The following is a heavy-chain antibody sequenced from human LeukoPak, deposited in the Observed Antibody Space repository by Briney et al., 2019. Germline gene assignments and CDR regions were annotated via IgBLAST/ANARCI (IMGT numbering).Heavy chain of an antibody. V-gene: IGHV4-34*01. J-gene: IGHJ5*02. Sequence: SETLSLTCAVYGGSFSGYYWSWIRQPPGKGLEWIGEINHSGSTNYNPSLKSRVTISVDTSKNQFSLKLSSVTAADTAVYYCARGGWWVVAATDWFDPWGQGTLVTVSS. CDR1: GGSFSGYY. D-gene: IGHD2-15*01. CDR2: INHSGST. CDR3: ARGGWWVVAATDWFDP.